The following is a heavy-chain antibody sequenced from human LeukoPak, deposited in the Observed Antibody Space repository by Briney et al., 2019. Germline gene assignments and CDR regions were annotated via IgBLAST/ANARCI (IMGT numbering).Heavy chain of an antibody. CDR1: GGTFSSYG. V-gene: IGHV1-69*04. CDR2: IIPILDIA. Sequence: SVKVSCKASGGTFSSYGISWVRQAPGQGLEWMGRIIPILDIANYAQKFQGRVTITADKSTSTAYMELSSLRSADTAVYYCARDHGYSSSHYVLDVWGQGTTVTVSS. CDR3: ARDHGYSSSHYVLDV. D-gene: IGHD6-13*01. J-gene: IGHJ6*02.